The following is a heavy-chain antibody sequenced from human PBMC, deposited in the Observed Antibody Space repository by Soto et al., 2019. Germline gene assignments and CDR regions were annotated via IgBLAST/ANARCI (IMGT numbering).Heavy chain of an antibody. CDR1: GITFISYW. Sequence: EGQLVESGGGLVQPGGSLRLSCAASGITFISYWMHWVRQVPGKGLVWVAHINSDGSTTTYADSVKGRFTISRDNAKSTLDLQMNGLRAEDTAVYYCARGSVGANFDYWGQGPLVTVSS. CDR2: INSDGSTT. CDR3: ARGSVGANFDY. J-gene: IGHJ4*02. V-gene: IGHV3-74*03. D-gene: IGHD1-26*01.